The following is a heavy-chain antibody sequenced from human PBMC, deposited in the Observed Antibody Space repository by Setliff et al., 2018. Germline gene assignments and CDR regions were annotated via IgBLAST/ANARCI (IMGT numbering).Heavy chain of an antibody. CDR3: ARAGDRGLGGMDV. J-gene: IGHJ6*02. CDR1: GGSVSSGSYY. CDR2: LYTGGST. Sequence: SETLSLTCTVSGGSVSSGSYYWSWIRQPAGKGLEWIGRLYTGGSTNYNPALKSRVSFPVDASKNHFSLKLNDVTAADTAVYYCARAGDRGLGGMDVWGQGTTVTVSS. D-gene: IGHD7-27*01. V-gene: IGHV4-61*02.